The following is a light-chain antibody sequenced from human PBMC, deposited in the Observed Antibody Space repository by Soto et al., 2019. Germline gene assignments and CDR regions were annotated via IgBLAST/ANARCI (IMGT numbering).Light chain of an antibody. Sequence: QSALTQPASVSGSAGQSITISCSGTMRDVGAYNLVSWYQQHPGTAPKLIIYEVRNRPSGISSRFSGSRSGNTASLTISWLQPEDEGDYYCSSYTARSPLVFGGGTKLTVL. V-gene: IGLV2-14*01. CDR1: MRDVGAYNL. CDR3: SSYTARSPLV. J-gene: IGLJ3*02. CDR2: EVR.